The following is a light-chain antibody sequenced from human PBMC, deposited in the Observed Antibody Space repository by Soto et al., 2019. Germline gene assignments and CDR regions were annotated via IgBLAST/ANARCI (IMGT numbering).Light chain of an antibody. CDR3: SSHTSSSTYV. Sequence: QSALTQPASVSGSPGQSITISCTGTSSDVGGYNYVAWYQQHPGKAPKLMIYEVSNRPSGVSNRFSGSKSGNTASLTISGLQAEDEADYYWSSHTSSSTYVFGTGTMLTVL. CDR2: EVS. CDR1: SSDVGGYNY. V-gene: IGLV2-14*01. J-gene: IGLJ1*01.